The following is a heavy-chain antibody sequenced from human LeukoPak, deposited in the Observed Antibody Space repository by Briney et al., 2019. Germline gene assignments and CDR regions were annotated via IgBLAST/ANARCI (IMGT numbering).Heavy chain of an antibody. Sequence: ASVKVSGKASGYTFTDYYMHWVRQAPGQGLEWMGWINPKSGGRSYAQRFQGRVTMTRDTSISTAYMELSRLRSDDTAVYYCATGERLVPAAMWFDYWGQGTLVTVSS. J-gene: IGHJ4*02. CDR3: ATGERLVPAAMWFDY. D-gene: IGHD2-2*01. CDR1: GYTFTDYY. V-gene: IGHV1-2*02. CDR2: INPKSGGR.